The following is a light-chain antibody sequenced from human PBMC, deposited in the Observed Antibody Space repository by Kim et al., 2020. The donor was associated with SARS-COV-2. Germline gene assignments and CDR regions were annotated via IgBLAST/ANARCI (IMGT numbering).Light chain of an antibody. Sequence: QRVTISCTGSSSNFGAGYDVHWYQQLPGIAPKLLIYGNSNRPSGVPDRFSGSKSATSASLAITGLQAEDEADYYCQSFDSSLTGWVFGGGTQLTVL. J-gene: IGLJ2*01. CDR3: QSFDSSLTGWV. CDR2: GNS. CDR1: SSNFGAGYD. V-gene: IGLV1-40*01.